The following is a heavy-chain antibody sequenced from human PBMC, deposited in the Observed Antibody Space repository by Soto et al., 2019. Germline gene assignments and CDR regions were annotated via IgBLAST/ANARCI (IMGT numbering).Heavy chain of an antibody. J-gene: IGHJ4*02. V-gene: IGHV3-30-3*01. Sequence: GGSLRLSCAASGFTFSSYAMHWVRQAPGKGLEWVAVISYDGSNKYYADSVKGRFTISRDNSKNTLYLQMNSLRAEDTAVYYCAREFDYWGQGTLVTVSS. CDR1: GFTFSSYA. CDR3: AREFDY. CDR2: ISYDGSNK.